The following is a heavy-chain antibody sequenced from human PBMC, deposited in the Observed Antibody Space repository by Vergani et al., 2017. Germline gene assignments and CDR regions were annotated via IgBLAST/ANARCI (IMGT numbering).Heavy chain of an antibody. D-gene: IGHD3-9*01. Sequence: QVQLVQSGAEVKKPGASVKVSCKASGYTFTGYYMHWVRQAPGQGLEWMGWINPNSGGRNYAQKFQGRVTMTRDTSISPADMEVSRLRSDDTALYYCAREKRASHYDSLTGYYPEAFDIWGQGTMVTVSS. CDR1: GYTFTGYY. J-gene: IGHJ3*02. V-gene: IGHV1-2*02. CDR2: INPNSGGR. CDR3: AREKRASHYDSLTGYYPEAFDI.